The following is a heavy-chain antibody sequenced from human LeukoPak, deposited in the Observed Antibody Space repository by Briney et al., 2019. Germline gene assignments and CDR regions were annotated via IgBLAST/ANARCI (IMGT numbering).Heavy chain of an antibody. CDR3: ARDGDGYYSEI. Sequence: SGGSLRLSCAASGFTFSSYSMNWVRQAPGRGLEWVSSISSSSSYIYYADSVKGRFTISRDNAKNSLYLQMNSLRAEDTGVYYCARDGDGYYSEIWGRGTLVSVSS. J-gene: IGHJ4*01. D-gene: IGHD7-27*01. CDR2: ISSSSSYI. V-gene: IGHV3-21*01. CDR1: GFTFSSYS.